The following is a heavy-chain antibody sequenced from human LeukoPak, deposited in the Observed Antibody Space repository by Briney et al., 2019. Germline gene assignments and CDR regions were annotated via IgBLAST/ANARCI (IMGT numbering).Heavy chain of an antibody. CDR3: ARDLDRYGSGSY. CDR1: GGSISSYY. V-gene: IGHV4-59*01. J-gene: IGHJ4*02. Sequence: PSETPSLTCTVSGGSISSYYWSWIRQPPGTGREGIGYIYYSGSTNYNPSLKSRVTISVDTSKNQFSLKLSSVTAADTAVYYCARDLDRYGSGSYWGQGTLVTVSS. CDR2: IYYSGST. D-gene: IGHD3-10*01.